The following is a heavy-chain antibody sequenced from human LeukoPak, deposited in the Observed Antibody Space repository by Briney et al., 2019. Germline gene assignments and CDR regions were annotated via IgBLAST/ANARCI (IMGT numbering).Heavy chain of an antibody. CDR3: CRMRGDYYGSGSYYPIDY. V-gene: IGHV1-69*13. CDR2: IIPIFGTA. CDR1: GGTFSSYA. D-gene: IGHD3-10*01. Sequence: SVKVSCKASGGTFSSYAISWVRQAPGQGLEWMGGIIPIFGTANYAQKFQGRVTITADESTSTAYMELSSLRSEDTAVYYCCRMRGDYYGSGSYYPIDYWGQGTLVTVSS. J-gene: IGHJ4*02.